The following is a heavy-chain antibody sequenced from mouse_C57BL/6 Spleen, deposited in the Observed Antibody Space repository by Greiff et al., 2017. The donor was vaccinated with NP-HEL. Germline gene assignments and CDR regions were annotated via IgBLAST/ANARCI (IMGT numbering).Heavy chain of an antibody. CDR2: IDPETGGT. V-gene: IGHV1-15*01. Sequence: VQLQQSGAELVRPGASVTLSCKASGYTFTDYEMHWVKQTPVHGLEWIGAIDPETGGTAYNQKFKGKAILTADKSSSTAYMELRSLTSEDSAVYYCTRTFITTVVAHFDYWGQGTTLTVSS. J-gene: IGHJ2*01. CDR1: GYTFTDYE. CDR3: TRTFITTVVAHFDY. D-gene: IGHD1-1*01.